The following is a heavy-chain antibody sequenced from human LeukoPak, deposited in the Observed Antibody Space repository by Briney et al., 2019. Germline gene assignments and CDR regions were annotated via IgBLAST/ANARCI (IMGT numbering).Heavy chain of an antibody. CDR2: INHSGST. V-gene: IGHV4-34*01. CDR1: GGSFSGYY. J-gene: IGHJ4*02. CDR3: ARAGYYYDSSGYYSGPPDY. D-gene: IGHD3-22*01. Sequence: SETLSLTCAVYGGSFSGYYWSWIRQPPGKGLEGIGEINHSGSTNYNPSLKSRVPISLDTSKNQFSLKLSSVAAADTAVYYCARAGYYYDSSGYYSGPPDYWGQGTLVTVSS.